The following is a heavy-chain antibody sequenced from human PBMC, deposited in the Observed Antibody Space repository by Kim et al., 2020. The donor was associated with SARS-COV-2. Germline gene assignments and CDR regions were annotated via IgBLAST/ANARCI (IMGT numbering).Heavy chain of an antibody. Sequence: GGSLRLSCAASGFTFRGSGMHWVRQAPGKGLEWVSAIINSGGSSYYADSLTGRFAISRDNSKNTLYLQMNSLRAEDTAVSFCAKDSYGSGLYKHFIDS. J-gene: IGHJ5*01. D-gene: IGHD3-10*01. V-gene: IGHV3-23*01. CDR3: AKDSYGSGLYKHFIDS. CDR2: IINSGGSS. CDR1: GFTFRGSG.